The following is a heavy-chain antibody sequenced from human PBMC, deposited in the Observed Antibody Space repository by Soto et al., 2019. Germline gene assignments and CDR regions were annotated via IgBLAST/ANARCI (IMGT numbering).Heavy chain of an antibody. Sequence: GGSLRLSCAASGFIFSDHYMEWVRQAPGNGLEWVGRIKNKAKSYTTEYAASVKGRFSIARDDSKNSLYLEMNSLKTEDTAVYYCASHDGPGAAGAVIDYWGKG. CDR3: ASHDGPGAAGAVIDY. V-gene: IGHV3-72*01. CDR1: GFIFSDHY. CDR2: IKNKAKSYTT. D-gene: IGHD3-10*01. J-gene: IGHJ4*03.